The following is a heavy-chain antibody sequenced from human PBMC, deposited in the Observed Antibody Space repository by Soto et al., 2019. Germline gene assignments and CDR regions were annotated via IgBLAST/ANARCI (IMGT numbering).Heavy chain of an antibody. V-gene: IGHV1-8*01. Sequence: ASVKVSCKASGYTFTSYDINWVRQATGQGLEWMGWMNPNSGNTGYAQKFQGRVTMTRNTSISTAYMELSSLRSEDTAVYYCARGASVFGVVIEIIWGQGTLVTVSS. CDR3: ARGASVFGVVIEII. CDR2: MNPNSGNT. CDR1: GYTFTSYD. D-gene: IGHD3-3*01. J-gene: IGHJ4*02.